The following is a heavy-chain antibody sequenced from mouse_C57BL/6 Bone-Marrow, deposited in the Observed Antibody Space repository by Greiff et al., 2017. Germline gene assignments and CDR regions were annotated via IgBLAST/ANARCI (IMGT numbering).Heavy chain of an antibody. CDR3: TTGYYGYDGGFAY. D-gene: IGHD2-2*01. J-gene: IGHJ3*01. V-gene: IGHV14-4*01. Sequence: VQLQQSGAELVRPGASVKLSCTASGFNIKDDYMHWVKQRPEQGLEWIGWIDPENGDTEYASKFQGKATITADTSSNTAYLQLSSLTSEDTAVYYCTTGYYGYDGGFAYWGQGTLVTVSA. CDR2: IDPENGDT. CDR1: GFNIKDDY.